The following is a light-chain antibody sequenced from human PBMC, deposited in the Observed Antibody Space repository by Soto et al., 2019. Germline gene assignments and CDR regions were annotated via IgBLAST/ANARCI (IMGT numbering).Light chain of an antibody. V-gene: IGLV2-23*01. CDR1: ASNIGGYNL. CDR2: VGV. Sequence: QSALTQPASVSGSAGQSITITCTGSASNIGGYNLVSWYQHHAGKAPKVIIYVGVKRPSGVSNRFSGSKSGTTASLTISGLQAEDEADYYCCSYVGATTYVFGSGTKVTVL. J-gene: IGLJ1*01. CDR3: CSYVGATTYV.